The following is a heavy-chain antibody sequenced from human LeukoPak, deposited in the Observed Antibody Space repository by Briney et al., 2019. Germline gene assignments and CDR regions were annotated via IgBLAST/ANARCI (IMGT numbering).Heavy chain of an antibody. J-gene: IGHJ4*02. V-gene: IGHV3-33*01. CDR1: GFRFSSYG. D-gene: IGHD3-10*01. Sequence: GRSLRLSCTASGFRFSSYGIHWVRQTPGKGLEWVALVSYDGSNKDYADSVKGRFTISRDNSKNTVYLQINSLRAEDTAVYYCAREMGSVHFDYWGQGALVTVSS. CDR3: AREMGSVHFDY. CDR2: VSYDGSNK.